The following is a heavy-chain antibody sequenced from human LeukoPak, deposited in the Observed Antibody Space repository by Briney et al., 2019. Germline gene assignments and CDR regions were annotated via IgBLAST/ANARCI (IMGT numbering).Heavy chain of an antibody. CDR3: ARDEGIIRFLEWLPRDYFDY. J-gene: IGHJ4*02. CDR1: GYSFTGYH. V-gene: IGHV1-2*02. CDR2: INPNSGGT. Sequence: VASVKVSCKASGYSFTGYHMHWVRQAPGQGLEWMGWINPNSGGTNYAQKFQGRVTMTRDTSISTAYMELSRLRSDDTAVYYCARDEGIIRFLEWLPRDYFDYWGQGTLVTVSS. D-gene: IGHD3-3*01.